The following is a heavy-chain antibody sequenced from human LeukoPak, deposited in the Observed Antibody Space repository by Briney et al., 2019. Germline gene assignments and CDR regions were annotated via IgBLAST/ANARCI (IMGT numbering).Heavy chain of an antibody. CDR1: GGSISSSSSDYY. Sequence: PSETLSLTCTVSGGSISSSSSDYYWGWVRQPPRKGLEWIGSISYSGSTYYNPSLKSRVTISADTSNNQFSLKLTSVTAADTAVYYCAKLGIGVVPSAMLGDYYFDYWGQGTLVTVSS. J-gene: IGHJ4*02. CDR3: AKLGIGVVPSAMLGDYYFDY. D-gene: IGHD2-2*01. CDR2: ISYSGST. V-gene: IGHV4-39*01.